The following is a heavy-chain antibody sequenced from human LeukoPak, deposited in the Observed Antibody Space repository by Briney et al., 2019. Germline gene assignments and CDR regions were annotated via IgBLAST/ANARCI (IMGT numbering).Heavy chain of an antibody. V-gene: IGHV3-23*01. J-gene: IGHJ4*02. CDR3: ARDSAVTTSHHFDY. D-gene: IGHD4-17*01. CDR2: ISGSGGST. Sequence: PGGSLRLSCAVSGFTFSSYAMSWVRQAPGKGLEWVSAISGSGGSTYYADSVKGRFTISRDNSKNTLYLQMNSLRAEDTAVYYCARDSAVTTSHHFDYWGQGTLVTVSS. CDR1: GFTFSSYA.